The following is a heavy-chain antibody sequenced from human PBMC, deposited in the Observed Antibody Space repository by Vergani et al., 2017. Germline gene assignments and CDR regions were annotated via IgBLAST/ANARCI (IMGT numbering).Heavy chain of an antibody. J-gene: IGHJ6*03. CDR2: INPSGGST. CDR1: GYTFTSYY. V-gene: IGHV1-46*01. CDR3: ARERIXGATTSSHQYYYYYYMDV. Sequence: QVQLVQSGAEVKKPGASVTVSCKASGYTFTSYYMHWVRQAPGPGLEWMGIINPSGGSTSYAQKIQGRVTMTRDTSTSTVYMELSSLRSEDTAVYYCARERIXGATTSSHQYYYYYYMDVWGKGTTVTVSS. D-gene: IGHD1-26*01.